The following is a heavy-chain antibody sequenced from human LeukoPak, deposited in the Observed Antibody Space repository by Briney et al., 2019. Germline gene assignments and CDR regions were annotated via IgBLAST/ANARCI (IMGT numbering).Heavy chain of an antibody. CDR3: ARGTVPAAHFDY. J-gene: IGHJ4*02. Sequence: GGSLRLSCAASGFTFSSYSMNWVRQAPGKGLEWVSSISGSSSYIYYADSVKGRFTISRDNAKNSLYLQMNSLRAGDTAVYYCARGTVPAAHFDYWGQGTLVTVSS. V-gene: IGHV3-21*01. D-gene: IGHD2-2*01. CDR2: ISGSSSYI. CDR1: GFTFSSYS.